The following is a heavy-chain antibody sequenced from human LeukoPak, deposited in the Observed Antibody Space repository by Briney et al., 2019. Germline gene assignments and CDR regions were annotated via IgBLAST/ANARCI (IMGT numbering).Heavy chain of an antibody. CDR2: ISAYNGNT. Sequence: ASVKVSCKASGYTFTSYGISWVRQAPGQGLEWMGWISAYNGNTNYAQELQGRVTMTTDTSTSTAYMELRSLRSDDTAVYYCATSYGSGSYYTQSYYYYGMDVWGKGTTVTVSS. CDR3: ATSYGSGSYYTQSYYYYGMDV. V-gene: IGHV1-18*04. D-gene: IGHD3-10*01. J-gene: IGHJ6*04. CDR1: GYTFTSYG.